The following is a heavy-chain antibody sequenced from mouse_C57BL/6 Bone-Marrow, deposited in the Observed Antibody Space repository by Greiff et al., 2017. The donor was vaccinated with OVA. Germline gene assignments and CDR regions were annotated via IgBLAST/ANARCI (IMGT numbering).Heavy chain of an antibody. Sequence: EVMLVESVAELVRPGASVKLSCTASGFNIKNTYMHWVKQRPEQGLEWIGRIDPANGNTKYAPKFQGKATITADTSSNTAYLQLSSLTSEDTAIYYCARSPTVVARDLAYWGQGTLVTVSA. CDR3: ARSPTVVARDLAY. J-gene: IGHJ3*01. CDR1: GFNIKNTY. D-gene: IGHD1-1*01. V-gene: IGHV14-3*01. CDR2: IDPANGNT.